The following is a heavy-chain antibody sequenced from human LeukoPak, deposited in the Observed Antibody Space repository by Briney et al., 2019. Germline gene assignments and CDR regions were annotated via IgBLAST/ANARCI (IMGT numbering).Heavy chain of an antibody. D-gene: IGHD3-9*01. CDR2: ISAGGGST. J-gene: IGHJ4*02. CDR1: SFTFSSYA. Sequence: GGSLRLSCAASSFTFSSYAMSWVGQAPGKGLEWVAGISAGGGSTYSADSVKGRFTISRDNSKNMLYLQLNSLRAEDTAVYYCAKGDPPTYYDILTGQDYWGQGTLVTVSS. CDR3: AKGDPPTYYDILTGQDY. V-gene: IGHV3-23*01.